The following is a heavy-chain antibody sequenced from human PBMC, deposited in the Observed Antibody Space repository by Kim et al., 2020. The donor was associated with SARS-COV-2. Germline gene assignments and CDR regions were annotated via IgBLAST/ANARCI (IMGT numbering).Heavy chain of an antibody. CDR1: GYTFTSYG. Sequence: ASVKVSCKASGYTFTSYGISWVRQAPGQGLEWMGCISAYNGNTNYAQKLQGRVTMTTDTSTSTAYMELRSLRSDDTAVYYCARGGSIAARPLPDNWFDPWGQGTLVTVSS. CDR3: ARGGSIAARPLPDNWFDP. CDR2: ISAYNGNT. J-gene: IGHJ5*02. V-gene: IGHV1-18*01. D-gene: IGHD6-6*01.